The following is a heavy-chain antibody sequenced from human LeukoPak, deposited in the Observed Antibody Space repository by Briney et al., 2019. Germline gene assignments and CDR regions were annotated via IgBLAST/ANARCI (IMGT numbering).Heavy chain of an antibody. J-gene: IGHJ6*02. V-gene: IGHV4-59*08. CDR2: IYYSGST. D-gene: IGHD3-3*01. CDR3: ARILRDYYYYGMDV. Sequence: YIYYSGSTNYTPSLKSRVTISVDTSKNQFSLNLSSVTAADTAVYYCARILRDYYYYGMDVWGQGTTVTVSS.